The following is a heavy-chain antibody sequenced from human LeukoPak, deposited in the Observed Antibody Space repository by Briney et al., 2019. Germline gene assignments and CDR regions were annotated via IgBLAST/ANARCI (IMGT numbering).Heavy chain of an antibody. V-gene: IGHV3-66*01. CDR3: ATADSGSYYSGFDY. Sequence: PGGSLRLSCAASGFTDSSNYMSWVPEAPGKGLEWFLVVYSGGSTHYADSVKGRFTISRDNSKNTLYLHMNSLRAEDTAVYYCATADSGSYYSGFDYWGQGTLVTVSS. CDR2: VYSGGST. D-gene: IGHD1-26*01. CDR1: GFTDSSNY. J-gene: IGHJ4*02.